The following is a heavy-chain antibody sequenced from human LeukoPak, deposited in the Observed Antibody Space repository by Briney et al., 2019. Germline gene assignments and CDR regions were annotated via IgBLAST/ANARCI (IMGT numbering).Heavy chain of an antibody. CDR3: ARAVNYYGSGPFGYFDY. CDR2: ISYDGSNK. Sequence: PGGSLRLSCAASGFTFSSYAMHWVRQAPGKGLEWVAVISYDGSNKYYADSVKGRFTISRDNSKNTLYLQMNSLRAEDTAVYYCARAVNYYGSGPFGYFDYWGQGTLVTVSS. V-gene: IGHV3-30*04. CDR1: GFTFSSYA. J-gene: IGHJ4*02. D-gene: IGHD3-10*01.